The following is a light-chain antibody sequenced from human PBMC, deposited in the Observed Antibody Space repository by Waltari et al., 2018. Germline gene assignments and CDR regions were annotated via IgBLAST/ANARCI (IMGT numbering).Light chain of an antibody. V-gene: IGKV4-1*01. CDR2: WAS. J-gene: IGKJ1*01. CDR1: QRVFSRPNSKNY. CDR3: QQSYSSPRT. Sequence: DIVMTQSQDSLAVSLGEGATINCTSSQRVFSRPNSKNYLAWFQQKPGQPPKLLIYWASTRESGVPDRFSGSGSRTDFTLTISSLQAEDVAVYYCQQSYSSPRTFGQGTRVQIK.